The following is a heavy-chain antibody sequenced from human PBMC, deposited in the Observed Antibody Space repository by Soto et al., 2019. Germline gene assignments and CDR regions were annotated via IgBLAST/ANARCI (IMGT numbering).Heavy chain of an antibody. Sequence: SQSLSLTGAISVESVCSNSAAWNWIRLSPSRGLEWLARTYYRSRWYNDYAVSVRSRITVNPDTSKNQFSLQLTSVTPEDTAVYYCAGTTSHQWYYMDVWGKGTTVTVSS. J-gene: IGHJ6*03. V-gene: IGHV6-1*01. CDR1: VESVCSNSAA. D-gene: IGHD1-7*01. CDR3: AGTTSHQWYYMDV. CDR2: TYYRSRWYN.